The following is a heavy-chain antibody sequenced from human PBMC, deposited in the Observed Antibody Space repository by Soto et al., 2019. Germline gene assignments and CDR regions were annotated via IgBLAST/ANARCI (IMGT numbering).Heavy chain of an antibody. CDR3: ARDTKSGSYSLDY. V-gene: IGHV3-64*01. CDR2: ISSNGGST. J-gene: IGHJ4*02. CDR1: GFTFSRYA. D-gene: IGHD1-26*01. Sequence: EVQLVESGGGLVQPGGSLRLSCAASGFTFSRYAMHWVRQAPGKGLEYVSAISSNGGSTYYANSVKGRFTISIDNSRDTLYLQMGSLRAEDMAVYYCARDTKSGSYSLDYWGQGTLVTVSS.